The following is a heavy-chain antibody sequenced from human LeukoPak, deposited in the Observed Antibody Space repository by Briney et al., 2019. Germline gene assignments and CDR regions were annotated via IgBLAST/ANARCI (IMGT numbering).Heavy chain of an antibody. D-gene: IGHD6-19*01. CDR1: GDSVSSYS. V-gene: IGHV4-59*02. CDR3: ARRGWSNAFDI. Sequence: SETLSLTCPMSGDSVSSYSWGWIRQPPGKGLEWIAYIFFVGTTHYNPSLKSRATISIDTSKNQFSLKPTSVTAADTAMYYCARRGWSNAFDIWGQGTMVTVSS. CDR2: IFFVGTT. J-gene: IGHJ3*02.